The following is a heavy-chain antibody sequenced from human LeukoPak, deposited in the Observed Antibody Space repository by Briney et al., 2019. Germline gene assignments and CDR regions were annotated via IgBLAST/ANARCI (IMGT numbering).Heavy chain of an antibody. V-gene: IGHV4-39*01. CDR3: ARQESSSSQFDY. CDR2: IYYSGST. CDR1: GGSISSSSYY. J-gene: IGHJ4*02. Sequence: SETLPLTCTVSGGSISSSSYYWGWIRQPPGKGLEWIGSIYYSGSTYYNPSLKSRVTISVDTSENQFSLKLSSVTAADTAVYYCARQESSSSQFDYWGRGTLVTVSS. D-gene: IGHD6-6*01.